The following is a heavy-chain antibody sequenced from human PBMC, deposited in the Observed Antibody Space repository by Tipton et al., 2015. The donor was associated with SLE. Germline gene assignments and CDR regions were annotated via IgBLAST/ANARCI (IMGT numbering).Heavy chain of an antibody. Sequence: TLSLTCAVSGGSISSYYWSWIRQPPGKGLEWIGEINHSGSTNYNPSLKSRVTISVDTSKNQFSLKLSSVTAADTAVYYCARDSPFPTVAGVWGKGTTVTVSS. CDR1: GGSISSYY. CDR3: ARDSPFPTVAGV. J-gene: IGHJ6*04. D-gene: IGHD4-23*01. CDR2: INHSGST. V-gene: IGHV4-34*01.